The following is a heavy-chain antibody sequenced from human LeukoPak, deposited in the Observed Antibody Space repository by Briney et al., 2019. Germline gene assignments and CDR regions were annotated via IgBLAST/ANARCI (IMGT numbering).Heavy chain of an antibody. CDR3: ARGRSYYFDY. V-gene: IGHV1-3*01. CDR2: INAGNGNT. Sequence: VQVSCQASGYTFTSYAMHWVRQAPGQRLEWMGWINAGNGNTKYSQKFQGRVTITRDTSASTAYMELSSLRSDDTAVYYCARGRSYYFDYWGQGTLVTVSS. J-gene: IGHJ4*02. D-gene: IGHD2-15*01. CDR1: GYTFTSYA.